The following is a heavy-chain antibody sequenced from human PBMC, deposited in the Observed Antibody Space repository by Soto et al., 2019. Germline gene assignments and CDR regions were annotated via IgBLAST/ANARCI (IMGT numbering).Heavy chain of an antibody. CDR1: GGSFSGYY. J-gene: IGHJ5*01. V-gene: IGHV4-34*01. CDR2: INHSGST. Sequence: SETLSLTCAVYGGSFSGYYWSWIRQPPGKGLEWIGEINHSGSTNYNPSLKSRVTVSVDTSKNQFSLKLSSVTAADTAVYYCARGVLGCSSTSCYLWFDSWGQGTLVTVSS. D-gene: IGHD2-2*01. CDR3: ARGVLGCSSTSCYLWFDS.